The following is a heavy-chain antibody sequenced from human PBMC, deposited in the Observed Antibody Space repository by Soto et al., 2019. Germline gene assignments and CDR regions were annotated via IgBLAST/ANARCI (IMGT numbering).Heavy chain of an antibody. Sequence: EVQLLESGGGLVQPGGSLRLSCAASGFTFSSYAMSWVRQAPGKELEWVSAISGSGGNTYYADSVKGRFTISRDNSKNTLYLQMNSLRAEDTAVYYCAKGLTGAPYYGMDVWGQGTTVTVSS. CDR1: GFTFSSYA. D-gene: IGHD7-27*01. J-gene: IGHJ6*02. CDR3: AKGLTGAPYYGMDV. V-gene: IGHV3-23*01. CDR2: ISGSGGNT.